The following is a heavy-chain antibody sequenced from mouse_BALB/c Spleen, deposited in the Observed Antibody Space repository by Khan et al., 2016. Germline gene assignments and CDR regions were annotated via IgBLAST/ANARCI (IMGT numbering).Heavy chain of an antibody. CDR3: AKGLRRGYFFDS. V-gene: IGHV1-15*01. Sequence: QVQLQQSGAELVRPGASVKLSCKALGYTFTDYEMHWVKQTPVHGLEWIGAIHPGGGGSAYNQKFKVRATLTADKSSSTAYMELSSLTSEDSAVYLLAKGLRRGYFFDSWGQGTTLTVSS. J-gene: IGHJ2*01. CDR1: GYTFTDYE. CDR2: IHPGGGGS. D-gene: IGHD2-4*01.